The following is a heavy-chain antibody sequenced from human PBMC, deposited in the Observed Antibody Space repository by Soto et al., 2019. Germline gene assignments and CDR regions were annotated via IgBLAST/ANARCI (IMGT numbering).Heavy chain of an antibody. D-gene: IGHD3-3*01. V-gene: IGHV3-21*01. J-gene: IGHJ4*02. CDR1: GFTFSTYT. CDR3: ARGESIGPPVFDF. CDR2: ISSTSSFL. Sequence: EVQLVESGGGLVKPGGSLRLSCAASGFTFSTYTINWVRQAPGKGLEWVASISSTSSFLYYADSVKGRFTISRDNAKNSLYLKMTSLRAEDTAVYYWARGESIGPPVFDFWGQGPLVTVSS.